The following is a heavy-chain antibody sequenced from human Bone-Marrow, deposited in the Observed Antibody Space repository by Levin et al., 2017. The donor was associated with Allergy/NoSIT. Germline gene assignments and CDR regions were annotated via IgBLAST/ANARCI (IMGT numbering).Heavy chain of an antibody. Sequence: ASVKVSCKVSGYTLTELSMHWVRQAPGKGLEWMGGFDPEDGETIYAQKFQGRVTMTEDTSTDTAYMELSSLRSEDTAVYYCATDLGVCSGGSCYPLRTARSCDYWGQGTLVTVSS. D-gene: IGHD2-15*01. J-gene: IGHJ4*02. CDR1: GYTLTELS. CDR2: FDPEDGET. V-gene: IGHV1-24*01. CDR3: ATDLGVCSGGSCYPLRTARSCDY.